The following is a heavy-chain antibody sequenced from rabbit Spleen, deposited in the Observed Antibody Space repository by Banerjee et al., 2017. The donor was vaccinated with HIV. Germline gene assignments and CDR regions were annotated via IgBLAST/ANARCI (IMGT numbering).Heavy chain of an antibody. J-gene: IGHJ4*01. CDR1: GFSFSSSYY. V-gene: IGHV1S40*01. Sequence: QSLEESGGDLVKPGASLTLTCTASGFSFSSSYYMCWVRQAPGKGLEWIACIYISIGRPVYATWVNGRFTISKASWTTVTLHMTGLTAADTATYFCARDLDGVIGWNFGWWGPGTLVTVS. D-gene: IGHD1-1*01. CDR2: IYISIGRP. CDR3: ARDLDGVIGWNFGW.